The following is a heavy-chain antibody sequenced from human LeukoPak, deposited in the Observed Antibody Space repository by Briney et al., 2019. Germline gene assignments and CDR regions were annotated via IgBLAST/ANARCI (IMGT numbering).Heavy chain of an antibody. Sequence: NPGGSLRLSCAASGFTFSSYSMNWVRQAPGKGLEWVSSISSSSSYIYYADSVKGRFTISRDNAKNSLYLQMNSLRAEDTAVYYCARRGVYGSGSYYFDYWGQGTLVTVSS. D-gene: IGHD3-10*01. CDR1: GFTFSSYS. J-gene: IGHJ4*02. CDR3: ARRGVYGSGSYYFDY. V-gene: IGHV3-21*01. CDR2: ISSSSSYI.